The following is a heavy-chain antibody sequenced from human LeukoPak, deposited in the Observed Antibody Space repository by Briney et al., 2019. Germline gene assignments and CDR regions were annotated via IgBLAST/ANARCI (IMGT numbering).Heavy chain of an antibody. D-gene: IGHD5-12*01. CDR3: AKDRRGGYDPYYFDY. CDR1: GFTFSSYS. CDR2: ISSSSSYI. J-gene: IGHJ4*02. V-gene: IGHV3-21*04. Sequence: GGSLRLSCAASGFTFSSYSMNWVRQAPGKGLEWVSSISSSSSYIYYADSVKGRFTISRDNAKNSLYLQMNSLRAEDTALYYCAKDRRGGYDPYYFDYWGQGTLVTVSS.